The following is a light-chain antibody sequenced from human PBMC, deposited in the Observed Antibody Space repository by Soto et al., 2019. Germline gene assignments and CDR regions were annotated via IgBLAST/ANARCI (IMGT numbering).Light chain of an antibody. Sequence: DIVMTQSPDSLAVSLGERATINCKSSQSVLYSSNNKNYLAWYLQKSGQPPQLLIYEVSNRFSGVPDRFSGSGSGTDFTLKISRVEAEDVGVYYCMQSVQLPITFGQGTRLENK. CDR2: EVS. J-gene: IGKJ5*01. CDR3: MQSVQLPIT. V-gene: IGKV4-1*01. CDR1: QSVLYSSNNKNY.